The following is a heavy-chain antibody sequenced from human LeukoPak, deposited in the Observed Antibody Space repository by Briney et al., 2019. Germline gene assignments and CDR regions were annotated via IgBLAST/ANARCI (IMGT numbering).Heavy chain of an antibody. CDR2: IYHSGST. D-gene: IGHD2-2*01. V-gene: IGHV4-38-2*02. J-gene: IGHJ5*02. CDR1: GYSISSGYY. Sequence: SETLSLTCAVSGYSISSGYYWGWIRQPPGKGLEWIGSIYHSGSTYYNPSLKSRVTISVDTSKNQFSLKLSSVTAADTAVYYCARDRCTSCPSRFDPWGQGTLVTVSS. CDR3: ARDRCTSCPSRFDP.